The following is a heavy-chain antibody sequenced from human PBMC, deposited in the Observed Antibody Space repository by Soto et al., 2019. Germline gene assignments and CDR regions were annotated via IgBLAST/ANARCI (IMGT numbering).Heavy chain of an antibody. CDR3: ARGDTYNSYWNFDL. CDR1: EYSFASPC. J-gene: IGHJ2*01. CDR2: IYPGDSES. Sequence: GESLKISCNGSEYSFASPCGAWVLRMPGKGLEWMGTIYPGDSESRYSPSFEGRVSMSADESISTAFLQWGSLQASDTAIYYCARGDTYNSYWNFDLWGRGTLVTVSS. V-gene: IGHV5-51*01. D-gene: IGHD1-1*01.